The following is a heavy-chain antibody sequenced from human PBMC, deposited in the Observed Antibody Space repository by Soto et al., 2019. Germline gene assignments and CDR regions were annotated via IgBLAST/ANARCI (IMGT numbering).Heavy chain of an antibody. CDR2: LYHSGST. V-gene: IGHV4-4*02. CDR3: ASMTDCAVDY. CDR1: GGSISSSNW. D-gene: IGHD2-21*02. Sequence: QVQLQESGPGLVKPSGTLSLTCAVSGGSISSSNWWSWVRHPPGKGLEWIGALYHSGSTNYNPSLKGGVTRSVDKSKRQFSLKLSSVTAADTAVYYCASMTDCAVDYWGQGNLFTVSA. J-gene: IGHJ4*02.